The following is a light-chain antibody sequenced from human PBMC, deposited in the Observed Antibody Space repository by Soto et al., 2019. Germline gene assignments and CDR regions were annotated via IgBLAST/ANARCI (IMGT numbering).Light chain of an antibody. V-gene: IGKV1-33*01. CDR1: QDISNY. J-gene: IGKJ2*01. CDR2: DAS. CDR3: QQYNNWPLRVLYT. Sequence: DIQMTQSPSSLSASVGDRVTITCQASQDISNYLNWYQQKPGKAPKLLIYDASNLETGVPSRFSGSGSGTDFTFTISSLQSEDFAVYYCQQYNNWPLRVLYTFGQGTKLEIK.